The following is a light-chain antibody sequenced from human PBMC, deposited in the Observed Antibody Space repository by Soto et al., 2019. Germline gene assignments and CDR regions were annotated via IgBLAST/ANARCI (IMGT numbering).Light chain of an antibody. J-gene: IGLJ3*02. CDR3: CSYAGSYTLV. V-gene: IGLV2-11*01. Sequence: QSALTQPASVSGSPGQSITISCTGTSSDVGGYNYVSWYQQHPGKAPKLMIYAVTDRPSGVPDRFSGSKSGNTASLTISGLQAEDEADYYCCSYAGSYTLVFGGGTKVTVL. CDR2: AVT. CDR1: SSDVGGYNY.